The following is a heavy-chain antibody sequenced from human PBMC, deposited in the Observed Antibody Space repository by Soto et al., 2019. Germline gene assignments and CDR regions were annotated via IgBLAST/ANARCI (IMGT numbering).Heavy chain of an antibody. CDR1: GYTFTSYG. CDR2: ISAYNGNT. D-gene: IGHD3-9*01. J-gene: IGHJ6*02. V-gene: IGHV1-18*01. CDR3: ARDDYDILTGYYRRDGMDV. Sequence: QVQLVQSGAEVKKPGASVKVSCKASGYTFTSYGISWVRQAPGQGLEWMGWISAYNGNTNYAQKLQGRVTMTTDTATRTAYMELRSLRSDDTAVYYCARDDYDILTGYYRRDGMDVWGQGTTVTVSS.